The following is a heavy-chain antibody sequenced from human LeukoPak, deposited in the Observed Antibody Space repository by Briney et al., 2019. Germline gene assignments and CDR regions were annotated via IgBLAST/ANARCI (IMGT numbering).Heavy chain of an antibody. CDR3: ARGRWRWLQSSIFDY. CDR2: INHSGSS. J-gene: IGHJ4*02. CDR1: GGSFSGYY. Sequence: SETLSLTCAVYGGSFSGYYWSWIRQPPGKGLEWIGKINHSGSSNYNPSLKSRVTISVDTSKNQFSLKLSSVTAADTAVYYCARGRWRWLQSSIFDYWGQGTLVTVSS. D-gene: IGHD5-24*01. V-gene: IGHV4-34*01.